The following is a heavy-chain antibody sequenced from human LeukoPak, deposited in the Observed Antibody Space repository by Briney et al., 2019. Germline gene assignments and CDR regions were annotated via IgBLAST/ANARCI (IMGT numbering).Heavy chain of an antibody. CDR3: ARRVVRGVIITRGRLDY. V-gene: IGHV4-34*01. D-gene: IGHD3-10*01. J-gene: IGHJ4*02. CDR1: GGSFSGYY. Sequence: PSETLSLTCAVYGGSFSGYYWSWIRQPPGKGLEWIGEINHSGSTNYDPSLKSRVTISVDTSKNQFSLKLSSVTAADTAVYYCARRVVRGVIITRGRLDYWGQGTLVTVSS. CDR2: INHSGST.